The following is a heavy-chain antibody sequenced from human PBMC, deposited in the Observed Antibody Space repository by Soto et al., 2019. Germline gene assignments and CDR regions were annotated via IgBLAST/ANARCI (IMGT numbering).Heavy chain of an antibody. D-gene: IGHD2-8*01. J-gene: IGHJ4*02. CDR3: GRGQVMEHGYFDY. CDR2: IYSGDVT. CDR1: GVSVRSNC. V-gene: IGHV3-53*01. Sequence: ESLRLSCAASGVSVRSNCMGWFCQAPGKGLEWVSLIYSGDVTNYADSVKGRFSISRDNSKNTLYLQMNSLRAEDSAVYYCGRGQVMEHGYFDYWGRGALVTGSS.